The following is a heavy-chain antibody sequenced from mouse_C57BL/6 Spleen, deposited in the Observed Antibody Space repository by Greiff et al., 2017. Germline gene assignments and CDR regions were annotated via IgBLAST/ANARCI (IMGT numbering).Heavy chain of an antibody. V-gene: IGHV2-6-1*01. J-gene: IGHJ3*01. Sequence: QVQLKQSGPGLVAPSQSLSITCTVSGFSLTSYGVHWVRQPPGKGLEWLVVIWSDGSTTYNSALKSRLSISKDNSKSQVFLKMNSLQTDDTAMYYCARQYDYDETWFAYWGQGTLVTVSA. CDR2: IWSDGST. CDR1: GFSLTSYG. CDR3: ARQYDYDETWFAY. D-gene: IGHD2-4*01.